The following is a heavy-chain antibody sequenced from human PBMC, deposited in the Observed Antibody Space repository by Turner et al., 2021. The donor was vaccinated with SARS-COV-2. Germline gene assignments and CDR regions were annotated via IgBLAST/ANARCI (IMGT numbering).Heavy chain of an antibody. V-gene: IGHV3-20*01. CDR3: ARGTGATDY. D-gene: IGHD1-26*01. CDR1: GFTFDDYG. CDR2: INWTGGSI. J-gene: IGHJ4*02. Sequence: LVDSGGGVLRPGGSLSLSCAASGFTFDDYGMNWVRQAPGKGLEWVSTINWTGGSIGYADSVKGRFTISRDNAKNSLYLQMNSLRAEDTAFYHCARGTGATDYWGQGTLVTVSS.